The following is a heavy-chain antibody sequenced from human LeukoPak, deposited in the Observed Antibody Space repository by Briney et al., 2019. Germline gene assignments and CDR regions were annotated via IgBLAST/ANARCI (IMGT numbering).Heavy chain of an antibody. CDR3: ARVRGYCSSTICYRYYFDY. J-gene: IGHJ4*02. Sequence: SETLSLTCAVSDYSISSGYYWGWIRQPPGEGLEWIGTIYHSGSTYYNPSLKSRVTISVDTSKNQFSLKLTSVTAADTAVYYCARVRGYCSSTICYRYYFDYWGQGTLVTVSS. D-gene: IGHD2-2*01. V-gene: IGHV4-38-2*01. CDR1: DYSISSGYY. CDR2: IYHSGST.